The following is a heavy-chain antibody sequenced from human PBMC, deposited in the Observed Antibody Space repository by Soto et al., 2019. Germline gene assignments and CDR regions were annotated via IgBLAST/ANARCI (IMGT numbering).Heavy chain of an antibody. V-gene: IGHV3-23*01. J-gene: IGHJ5*02. CDR3: AKAPKGSSYIREGFDP. CDR1: GFTFTTYA. D-gene: IGHD1-26*01. CDR2: ISGSGSST. Sequence: GGSLRLSCAASGFTFTTYAMTWVRQAPGKGLEWVSAISGSGSSTYYADSVKGRFTISRDNSRNTLYLQMNSLRAEDTAVYYCAKAPKGSSYIREGFDPWGQGTLVTVSS.